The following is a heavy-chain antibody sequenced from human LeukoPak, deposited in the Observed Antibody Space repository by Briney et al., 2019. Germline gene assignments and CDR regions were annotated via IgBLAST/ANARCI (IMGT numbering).Heavy chain of an antibody. J-gene: IGHJ4*02. D-gene: IGHD3-10*01. CDR1: GFTFSDHY. CDR2: IGNKANSYTT. CDR3: AKERGYEDYYFDY. Sequence: PGGSLRLSCAASGFTFSDHYIDWVRQAPGKGLEWVGRIGNKANSYTTKYAASVKGRFTISRDDSKNSLYLQMNSLKTEDTAVYYCAKERGYEDYYFDYWGQGTLVTVSS. V-gene: IGHV3-72*01.